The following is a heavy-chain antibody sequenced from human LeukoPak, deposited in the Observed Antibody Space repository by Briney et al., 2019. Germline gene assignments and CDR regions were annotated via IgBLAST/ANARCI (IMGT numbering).Heavy chain of an antibody. D-gene: IGHD3-22*01. V-gene: IGHV1-18*01. CDR3: ARDTLYDSSGYYLFDY. CDR1: GYTFASYG. Sequence: ASVKVSCKASGYTFASYGISWVRQAPGQGLEWMGWISAYNGNTNYAQKLQGRVTMTTDTSTSTAYMELRSLRSDDTAVYYCARDTLYDSSGYYLFDYWGQGTLVTVSS. CDR2: ISAYNGNT. J-gene: IGHJ4*02.